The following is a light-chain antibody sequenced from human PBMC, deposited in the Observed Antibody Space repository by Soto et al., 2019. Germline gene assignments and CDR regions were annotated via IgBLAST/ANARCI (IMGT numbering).Light chain of an antibody. CDR2: EVS. CDR1: SSDVGGYNY. J-gene: IGLJ1*01. V-gene: IGLV2-14*01. CDR3: SSYTSNSTPV. Sequence: QSVLTQPASVSGSLGQSITISCTGTSSDVGGYNYVSWYQQHPGKAPKLMIYEVSNRPSGVSNRFSGSKSGNTASLTISGLQPEDEADYYCSSYTSNSTPVFGTGTKVTVL.